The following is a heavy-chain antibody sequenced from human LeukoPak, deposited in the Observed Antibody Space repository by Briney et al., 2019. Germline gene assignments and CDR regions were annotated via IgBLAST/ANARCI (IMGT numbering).Heavy chain of an antibody. CDR3: ARTRVSGDGMGWFDS. D-gene: IGHD5-24*01. J-gene: IGHJ5*01. CDR2: IYYSGST. V-gene: IGHV4-59*11. CDR1: GVSITSHH. Sequence: SETLSPTCTVSGVSITSHHFSWIRQPPGKGLEYIGYIYYSGSTNYNPFLKSRVTISLDTSKSQFSLELRSVTAADTAVYFCARTRVSGDGMGWFDSWGQGTRVTVSS.